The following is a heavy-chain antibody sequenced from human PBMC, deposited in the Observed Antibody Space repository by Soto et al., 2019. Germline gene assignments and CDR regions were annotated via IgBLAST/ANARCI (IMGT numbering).Heavy chain of an antibody. CDR1: GFTFSSYW. J-gene: IGHJ5*02. CDR2: INSDGSTT. CDR3: ATGSYWGLPSLA. V-gene: IGHV3-74*01. D-gene: IGHD2-8*02. Sequence: EVRLVESGGGLVQPGGSLRLSCAASGFTFSSYWMHWVRQAPGKGLVWVSRINSDGSTTNYADSVKGRFTISRDNAKNTLYLQMNSLRAEDTAVYYCATGSYWGLPSLAWGQGTLVTVSS.